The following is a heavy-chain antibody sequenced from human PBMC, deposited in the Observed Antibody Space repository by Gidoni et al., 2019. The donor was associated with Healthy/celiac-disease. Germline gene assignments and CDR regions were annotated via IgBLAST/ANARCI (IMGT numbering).Heavy chain of an antibody. V-gene: IGHV4-39*01. CDR3: ASQYYDILTGPLYYYGMDV. Sequence: QLQLQESGPGLVKPSETLSLTCTVSGGSISSSSYYWGWIRPPPGKGLEWIGSIYYSGSTYYNPSLKSRVTISVDTSKNQFSLKLSSVTAADTAVYYCASQYYDILTGPLYYYGMDVWGQGTTVTVSS. J-gene: IGHJ6*02. D-gene: IGHD3-9*01. CDR2: IYYSGST. CDR1: GGSISSSSYY.